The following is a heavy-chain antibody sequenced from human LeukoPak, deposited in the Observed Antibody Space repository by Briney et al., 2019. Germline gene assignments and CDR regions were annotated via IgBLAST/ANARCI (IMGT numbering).Heavy chain of an antibody. J-gene: IGHJ4*02. Sequence: RGESLKISCKGSGYSFSTYWIGWVRQMSGKALEWMGIIYPGDSETRYSPSFQGQVTISADKSITTAYLQWSSLKTSDTAIYYCARGWNYFDYWGQGALVTVSS. CDR2: IYPGDSET. V-gene: IGHV5-51*01. D-gene: IGHD6-19*01. CDR1: GYSFSTYW. CDR3: ARGWNYFDY.